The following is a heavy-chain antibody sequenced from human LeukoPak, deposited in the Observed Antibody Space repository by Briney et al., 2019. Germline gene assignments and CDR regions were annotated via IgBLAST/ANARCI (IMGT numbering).Heavy chain of an antibody. CDR2: ISGSGGST. CDR1: GFTFSSYA. V-gene: IGHV3-23*01. CDR3: AKSRRITIFGVVITDYYYYGMDV. Sequence: GGSLRLSCAASGFTFSSYAMSWVLQAPGKGLEWVSAISGSGGSTYYADSVKGRFTISRDNSKNTLYLQMNSLRAEDTAVYYCAKSRRITIFGVVITDYYYYGMDVWGQGTTVTVSS. J-gene: IGHJ6*02. D-gene: IGHD3-3*01.